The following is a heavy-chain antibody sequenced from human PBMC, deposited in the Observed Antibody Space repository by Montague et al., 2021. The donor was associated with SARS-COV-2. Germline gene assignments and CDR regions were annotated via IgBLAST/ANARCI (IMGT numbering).Heavy chain of an antibody. D-gene: IGHD3-22*01. CDR1: GGSISGSNYY. CDR3: AREGFSSGYYET. CDR2: IYYSGST. J-gene: IGHJ6*02. Sequence: SETLSLTCSVSGGSISGSNYYWGWIRQPPGKGLEWIGSIYYSGSTYYNPSLKSRVAISVDTSKNQFSLILRSMTAADTAVFYCAREGFSSGYYETWGQGTTVTVSS. V-gene: IGHV4-39*02.